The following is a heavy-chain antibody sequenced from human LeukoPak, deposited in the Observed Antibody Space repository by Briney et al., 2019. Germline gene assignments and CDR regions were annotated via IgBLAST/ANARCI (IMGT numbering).Heavy chain of an antibody. Sequence: KAGGSLRLSCAASGFTFSSYAMHWVRQPPGKGLEWIGEINHSGSTNYNPSLKSRVTISVDTSKNQFSLKLSSVTAADTAVYYCASAPYYYGSGSYRFDYWGQGTLVTVSS. CDR2: INHSGST. CDR3: ASAPYYYGSGSYRFDY. V-gene: IGHV4-34*01. D-gene: IGHD3-10*01. CDR1: GFTFSSYA. J-gene: IGHJ4*02.